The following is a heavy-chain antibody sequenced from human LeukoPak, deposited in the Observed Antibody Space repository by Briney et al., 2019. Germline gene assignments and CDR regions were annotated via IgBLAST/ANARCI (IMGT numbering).Heavy chain of an antibody. CDR2: ISYSGST. Sequence: SETLSLTCTVSNGSISSSDYYWGWIRQPPGKGLEWIGSISYSGSTYYIPSLKSRVTISVDTSRNQFSLNLSSLTAADTAVYYCARRATYYYGSGSSFDYWGQGTLVTVSS. J-gene: IGHJ4*02. CDR1: NGSISSSDYY. D-gene: IGHD3-10*01. CDR3: ARRATYYYGSGSSFDY. V-gene: IGHV4-39*01.